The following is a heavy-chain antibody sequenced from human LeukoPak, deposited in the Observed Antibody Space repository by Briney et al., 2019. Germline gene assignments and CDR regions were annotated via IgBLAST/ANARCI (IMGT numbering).Heavy chain of an antibody. CDR2: ISSSSSYI. D-gene: IGHD5-12*01. CDR3: ARDPINSGPPDYYMDV. Sequence: GGSLRLSCAASGFTFSSYSMNWVRQAPGKGLEWVSSISSSSSYIYYADSVKGRFTISRDNAKNSLYLQINSLRAEDTAVYYCARDPINSGPPDYYMDVWGKGTTVTVSS. J-gene: IGHJ6*03. V-gene: IGHV3-21*01. CDR1: GFTFSSYS.